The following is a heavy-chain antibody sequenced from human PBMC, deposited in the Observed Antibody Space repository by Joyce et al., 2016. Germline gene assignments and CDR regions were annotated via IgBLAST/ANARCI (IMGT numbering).Heavy chain of an antibody. D-gene: IGHD1-26*01. CDR2: IFYSGST. J-gene: IGHJ4*02. Sequence: QVKLQESGPGLVKPSETLSLTCTVSGGSISNYFWSWIRQPPGKGLEWIGYIFYSGSTNSNHSLRSRVTISLDPSKNQFSLQLSSVTTADTAVYYCARAGGGTYPFDYWGQGAPVTVSS. V-gene: IGHV4-59*01. CDR3: ARAGGGTYPFDY. CDR1: GGSISNYF.